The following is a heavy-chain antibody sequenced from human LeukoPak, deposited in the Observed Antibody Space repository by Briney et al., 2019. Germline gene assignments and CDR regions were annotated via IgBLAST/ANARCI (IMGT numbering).Heavy chain of an antibody. CDR1: GFTFSDYY. D-gene: IGHD6-13*01. CDR2: ISSSGSTI. J-gene: IGHJ1*01. V-gene: IGHV3-11*01. CDR3: ATHRQSSHPRGYFQH. Sequence: GGSLRLSCAASGFTFSDYYMSWIRQAPGKGLEWVSYISSSGSTIYYVDSVKGRFTISRDNARNSLYLQMNSLRAEDTAVYYCATHRQSSHPRGYFQHWGQGTLVTVSS.